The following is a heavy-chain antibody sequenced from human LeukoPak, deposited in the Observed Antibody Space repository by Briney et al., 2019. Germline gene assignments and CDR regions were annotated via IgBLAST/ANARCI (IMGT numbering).Heavy chain of an antibody. V-gene: IGHV3-23*01. D-gene: IGHD2-21*02. CDR1: GFTFSTYA. Sequence: PGRSLRLSCAASGFTFSTYAMSWVRQAPGKGLEWVSVISGSGGNSYYADSVKGRFTISRDNSKNTLYLQMNSLRAEDTAVYYCARGRGGVTAIEYCYYGRDVGAKGPRVPV. CDR3: ARGRGGVTAIEYCYYGRDV. J-gene: IGHJ6*04. CDR2: ISGSGGNS.